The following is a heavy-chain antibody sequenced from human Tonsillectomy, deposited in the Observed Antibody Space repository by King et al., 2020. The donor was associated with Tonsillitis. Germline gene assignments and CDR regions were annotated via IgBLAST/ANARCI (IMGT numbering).Heavy chain of an antibody. V-gene: IGHV3-30*18. CDR3: AKALFAETTPYYYYYYYAMDV. Sequence: VQLVESGGGVVQPGRSLRLSCAASGFTFSSYGMHWVRQAPGKGLEWVAIISYDGGNKYYADSVKGRFTISRDNSKNTLYLQMTSLRAEDTALYYCAKALFAETTPYYYYYYYAMDVWGQGTTVTVSS. CDR1: GFTFSSYG. D-gene: IGHD1-1*01. J-gene: IGHJ6*02. CDR2: ISYDGGNK.